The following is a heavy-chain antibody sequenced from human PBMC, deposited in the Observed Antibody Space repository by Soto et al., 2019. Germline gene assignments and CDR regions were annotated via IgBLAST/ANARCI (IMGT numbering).Heavy chain of an antibody. Sequence: EVQLVESGGGLVKPGGSLRLSCSASAFTFTRDTMNWVRQAPGKGLEWVSSISRTNNYIYYADYMKGRFTVSRDNAKNSVYLDMNSLSAEDTAVYYCARESEDLTSTFDYWGQGTMVSVSS. CDR3: ARESEDLTSTFDY. CDR2: ISRTNNYI. V-gene: IGHV3-21*01. CDR1: AFTFTRDT. J-gene: IGHJ4*02.